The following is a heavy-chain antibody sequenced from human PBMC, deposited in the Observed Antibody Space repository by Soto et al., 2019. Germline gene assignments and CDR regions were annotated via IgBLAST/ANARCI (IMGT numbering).Heavy chain of an antibody. CDR1: GDTFTDYY. J-gene: IGHJ4*02. CDR2: VNPSGGHT. CDR3: ARGGHVVVVTAALDY. D-gene: IGHD2-21*02. V-gene: IGHV1-46*01. Sequence: QVQLVQSGAEVKKPGASVKVSCKASGDTFTDYYINWVRQAPGQGLEWMGTVNPSGGHTTYAQHFLGRMTMTRDTSTSTLYMWLTSLTSEDTAVYYCARGGHVVVVTAALDYWGQGTLVTVSS.